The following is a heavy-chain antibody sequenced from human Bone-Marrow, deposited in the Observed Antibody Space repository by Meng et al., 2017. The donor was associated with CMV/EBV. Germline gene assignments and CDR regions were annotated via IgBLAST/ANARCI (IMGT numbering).Heavy chain of an antibody. CDR1: GFTFSSSW. Sequence: GGSLRLSCAASGFTFSSSWMHWVCQAPEKGLEWLAVISYDGSKKYYADSVKGRFTISRDNSKNTLYLQMNSLRVEDRAVYFCARGSTSWYVNNDLDPWGQGTLVTVSS. V-gene: IGHV3-30-3*01. J-gene: IGHJ5*02. CDR3: ARGSTSWYVNNDLDP. D-gene: IGHD2-2*01. CDR2: ISYDGSKK.